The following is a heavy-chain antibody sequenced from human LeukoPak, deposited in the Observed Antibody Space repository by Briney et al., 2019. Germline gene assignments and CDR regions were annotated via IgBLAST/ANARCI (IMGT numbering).Heavy chain of an antibody. J-gene: IGHJ3*02. CDR1: GYTFTGYY. CDR2: INPNSGGT. D-gene: IGHD2-2*01. V-gene: IGHV1-2*02. CDR3: ARYCSSTSCYRVNDAFDI. Sequence: ASVKVSCKASGYTFTGYYMHWVRQAPGQGLEWMGWINPNSGGTNYAQKFQGRVTMTKDTSISTVYMELSRLRSDDTAVYYCARYCSSTSCYRVNDAFDIWGQGTMVTVS.